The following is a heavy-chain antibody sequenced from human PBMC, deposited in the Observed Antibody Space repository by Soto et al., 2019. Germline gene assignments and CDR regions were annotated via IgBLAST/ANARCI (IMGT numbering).Heavy chain of an antibody. CDR1: CGSISSYY. CDR2: LSYTGST. V-gene: IGHV4-59*01. D-gene: IGHD2-21*02. J-gene: IGHJ4*02. Sequence: SETLSLTCTVSCGSISSYYWSWIRQPPGKGLEWIGYLSYTGSTNYNASLQSRVTISADTSKNQFSLKLTSVTAADTAIYYCARASYCGSGCYYYFDYWGQGALVTVSS. CDR3: ARASYCGSGCYYYFDY.